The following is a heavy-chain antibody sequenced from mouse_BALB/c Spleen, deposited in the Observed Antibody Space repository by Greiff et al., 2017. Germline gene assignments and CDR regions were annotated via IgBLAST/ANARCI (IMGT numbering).Heavy chain of an antibody. D-gene: IGHD2-4*01. CDR1: GYSFTGYN. CDR2: IDPYYGGT. V-gene: IGHV1-39*01. CDR3: AREGSTMITTRAMDY. Sequence: EVQLQESGPELEKPGASVKISCKASGYSFTGYNMNWVKQSNGKSLEWIGNIDPYYGGTSYNQKFKGKATLTADKSSSTAYMQLSSLTSVDSAVYFCAREGSTMITTRAMDYWGQGTSVTVSS. J-gene: IGHJ4*01.